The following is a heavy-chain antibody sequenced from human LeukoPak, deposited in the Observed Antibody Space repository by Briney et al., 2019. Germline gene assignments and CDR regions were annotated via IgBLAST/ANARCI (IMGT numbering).Heavy chain of an antibody. CDR3: ARDRPSFDY. CDR2: ISSSGSTK. V-gene: IGHV3-48*03. CDR1: GFTFSSYE. Sequence: GGSLRLSCAASGFTFSSYEMNWVRQAPGKGLEWVSYISSSGSTKYYADSVKGRFTISRDNAKNSLYLQMNSLRAEDTAVYYCARDRPSFDYWGQGTLVTVSS. J-gene: IGHJ4*02.